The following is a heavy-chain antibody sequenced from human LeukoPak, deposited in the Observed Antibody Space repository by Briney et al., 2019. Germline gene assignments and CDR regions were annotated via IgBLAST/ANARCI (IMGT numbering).Heavy chain of an antibody. J-gene: IGHJ3*02. CDR3: AKDPTGIWFGEPSDI. V-gene: IGHV3-23*01. CDR1: GFTFSSYA. D-gene: IGHD3-10*01. CDR2: ISGSGGST. Sequence: GGSLRLSCAASGFTFSSYAMSWVRQAPGKGLEWVSPISGSGGSTYYADSVKGRFTISRDNSKNTLYLQMNSLRAEDTAVYYCAKDPTGIWFGEPSDIWGQGTMVTVSS.